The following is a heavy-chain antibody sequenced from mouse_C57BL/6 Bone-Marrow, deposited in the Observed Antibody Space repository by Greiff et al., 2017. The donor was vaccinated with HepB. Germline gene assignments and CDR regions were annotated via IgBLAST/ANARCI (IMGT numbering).Heavy chain of an antibody. CDR1: GYTFTDYY. J-gene: IGHJ4*01. Sequence: QVQLKQSGAELVRPGASVKLSCKASGYTFTDYYINWVKQRPGQGLEWIARIYPGSGNTYYNEKFKGKATLTAEKSSSTAYMQLSSLTSEDSAVYLCERSTTGVARHYSMDYWCQRTTVTVLS. CDR3: ERSTTGVARHYSMDY. D-gene: IGHD1-1*01. CDR2: IYPGSGNT. V-gene: IGHV1-76*01.